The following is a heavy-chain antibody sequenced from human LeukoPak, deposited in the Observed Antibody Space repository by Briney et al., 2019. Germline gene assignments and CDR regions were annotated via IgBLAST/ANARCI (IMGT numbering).Heavy chain of an antibody. Sequence: PGGSLRLSCAASGFSFSSYSMNWVRQAPGKGLEWVSYISTSSTTINHADSVKGRFTISRDNTKNSLYLQMNSLRAEDTAVYYCASVDFGWYPKFDYGGQGTLVTVSS. CDR1: GFSFSSYS. CDR3: ASVDFGWYPKFDY. CDR2: ISTSSTTI. V-gene: IGHV3-48*04. D-gene: IGHD6-19*01. J-gene: IGHJ4*02.